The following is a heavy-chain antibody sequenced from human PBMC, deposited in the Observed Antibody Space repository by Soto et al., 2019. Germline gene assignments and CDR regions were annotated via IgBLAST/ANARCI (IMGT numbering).Heavy chain of an antibody. Sequence: EVQLVESGGGLVKPGGSLRLSCAASGFSSSNAWMNWVRQAPGKGLEWVGRIKRKIDGEATDYAGPVKGRFTVFRDDSKSALYLQMNSLKGDDTAVYYCTTGSVEGVWGQGTTVTVS. CDR1: GFSSSNAW. CDR3: TTGSVEGV. V-gene: IGHV3-15*07. CDR2: IKRKIDGEAT. D-gene: IGHD2-15*01. J-gene: IGHJ6*02.